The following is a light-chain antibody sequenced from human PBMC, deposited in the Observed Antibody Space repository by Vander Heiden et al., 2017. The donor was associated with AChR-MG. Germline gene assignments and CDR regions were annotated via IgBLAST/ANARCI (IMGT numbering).Light chain of an antibody. V-gene: IGKV1-5*03. CDR3: QQYDNLRT. Sequence: DIQMTQSPSTLSASVGDRVSISCRASQSIRTWLAWYQQKPGKAPKLLIYKASTLESGVPSRFNGSGSGTDFSLTINSLQPDDSATYFCQQYDNLRTFGQGTKVEIK. CDR1: QSIRTW. J-gene: IGKJ1*01. CDR2: KAS.